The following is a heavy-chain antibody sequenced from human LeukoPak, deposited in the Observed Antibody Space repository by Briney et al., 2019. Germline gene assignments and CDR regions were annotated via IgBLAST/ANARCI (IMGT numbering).Heavy chain of an antibody. CDR1: GFTFSNAW. D-gene: IGHD3-9*01. CDR2: IKSKTDGGTT. J-gene: IGHJ4*02. Sequence: PGGSLRLSCAASGFTFSNAWMSWVRQAPGKGLEWVGRIKSKTDGGTTDYAAPVKGRFTISRDDSKNTLYLQMNSLKTEDTAVYYCTTKRGGYDILTGYYYFDYWGQGTLVTVSS. V-gene: IGHV3-15*01. CDR3: TTKRGGYDILTGYYYFDY.